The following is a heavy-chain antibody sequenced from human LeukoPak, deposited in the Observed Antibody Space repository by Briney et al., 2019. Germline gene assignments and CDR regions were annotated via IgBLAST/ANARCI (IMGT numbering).Heavy chain of an antibody. CDR2: INTDGRST. J-gene: IGHJ4*02. CDR3: ARVQGGGFRTADY. Sequence: GGSLRLSCAASGFIFSNYWMHWVRQAPGKGLVWVSRINTDGRSTSYVDSVKGRFTISRDNSKNTLFLQMNSLRDEDTAIYYCARVQGGGFRTADYWGQGTLVAVSS. D-gene: IGHD1-14*01. CDR1: GFIFSNYW. V-gene: IGHV3-74*01.